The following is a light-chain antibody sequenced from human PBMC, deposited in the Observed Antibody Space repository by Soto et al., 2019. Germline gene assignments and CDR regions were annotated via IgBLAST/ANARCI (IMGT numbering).Light chain of an antibody. CDR3: QQRANWPIT. Sequence: EIVLTQSPGTLSLSPGKRATLSCRASQSISSSYLAWYQQKPGQAPRLLIYDASNRATGIPARFSGSGSGTDFTLTISSLESEDFAFYYCQQRANWPITFGQGTRLEI. CDR1: QSISSSY. CDR2: DAS. J-gene: IGKJ5*01. V-gene: IGKV3-11*01.